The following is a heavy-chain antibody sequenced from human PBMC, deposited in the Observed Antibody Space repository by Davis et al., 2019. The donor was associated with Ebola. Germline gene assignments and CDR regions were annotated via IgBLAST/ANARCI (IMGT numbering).Heavy chain of an antibody. CDR2: ISSSCNTI. Sequence: PGGSLRLSCAASGFTFSSYEMNWVRQAPGKGLEWVSYISSSCNTIYYADSVKGRFTISRDNAKNSLYLQMNSLRAEDTAIYYCAKESSSSWFYFDYWGQGALVTVSS. CDR1: GFTFSSYE. V-gene: IGHV3-48*03. J-gene: IGHJ4*02. CDR3: AKESSSSWFYFDY. D-gene: IGHD6-13*01.